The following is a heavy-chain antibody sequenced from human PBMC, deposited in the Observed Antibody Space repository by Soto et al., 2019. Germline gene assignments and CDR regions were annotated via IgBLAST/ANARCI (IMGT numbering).Heavy chain of an antibody. J-gene: IGHJ6*02. CDR2: ISYDGSNK. D-gene: IGHD6-13*01. CDR3: AKEDSSSWHYYYGMDV. Sequence: QVQLVESGGGVVQPGRSLRLSCAASGFTFSSYGMNWVRQAPGKGLEWVAVISYDGSNKYYADSVKGRFTISRDSXKXRLYLQMNSLRAEDTAVYYCAKEDSSSWHYYYGMDVWGQGTTVTVSS. CDR1: GFTFSSYG. V-gene: IGHV3-30*18.